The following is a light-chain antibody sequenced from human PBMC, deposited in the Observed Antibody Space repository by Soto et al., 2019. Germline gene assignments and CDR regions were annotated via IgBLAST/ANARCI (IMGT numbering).Light chain of an antibody. CDR2: DAS. V-gene: IGKV3-11*01. J-gene: IGKJ5*01. CDR1: QTINNY. Sequence: EIVLTQSPATLTLSPGERATLSCRASQTINNYLACYQHKPGQAPRLLIYDASTRATGIPARFSGSGSGTYFTPTISSLEPEDFATYFCQQRGNWPHFGQGTRLEIK. CDR3: QQRGNWPH.